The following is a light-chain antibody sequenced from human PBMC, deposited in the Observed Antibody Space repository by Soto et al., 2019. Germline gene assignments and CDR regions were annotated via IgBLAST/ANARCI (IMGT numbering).Light chain of an antibody. Sequence: EIVLTQSPGTLSLSPGERATLSCRASQSVSSSYLAWYQQKPGQAPRLLIYGASSRATGIPDRFSGSGSGTDFTLTISRLEPEDFAVYYCQQYDSLPVTFRQGTKVEIK. V-gene: IGKV3-20*01. CDR3: QQYDSLPVT. J-gene: IGKJ1*01. CDR2: GAS. CDR1: QSVSSSY.